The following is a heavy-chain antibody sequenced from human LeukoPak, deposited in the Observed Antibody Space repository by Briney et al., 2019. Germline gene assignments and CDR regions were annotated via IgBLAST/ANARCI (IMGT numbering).Heavy chain of an antibody. CDR1: GFTFSSYA. D-gene: IGHD3-22*01. J-gene: IGHJ4*02. V-gene: IGHV3-23*01. CDR2: ISRSGGST. Sequence: PGGSLRLSCAASGFTFSSYAMSWVRQAPGKGLEWVSAISRSGGSTYYADSVKGRFTISRDNSKNTLYLQMNSLRAEDTAVYYCAKDRNYYDSSGYPYYFDYWGQGTLVTVSS. CDR3: AKDRNYYDSSGYPYYFDY.